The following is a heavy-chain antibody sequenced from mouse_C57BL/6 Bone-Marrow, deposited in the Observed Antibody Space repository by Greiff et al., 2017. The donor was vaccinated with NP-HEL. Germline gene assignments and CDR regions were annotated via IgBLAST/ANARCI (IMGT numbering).Heavy chain of an antibody. Sequence: EVQLQQSGPELVKPGASVKISCKASGYTFTDYYMNWVKQSHGKSLEWIGDINPNNGGTSYNQKFKGKATLTVDKSSSTAYMELRSLTSEDSAVYYVTIYYYGSSPQFACWGQGTLVTVSA. CDR3: TIYYYGSSPQFAC. J-gene: IGHJ3*01. V-gene: IGHV1-26*01. D-gene: IGHD1-1*01. CDR1: GYTFTDYY. CDR2: INPNNGGT.